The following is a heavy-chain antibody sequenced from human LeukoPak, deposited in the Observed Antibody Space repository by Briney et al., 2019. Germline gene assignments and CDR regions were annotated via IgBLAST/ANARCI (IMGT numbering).Heavy chain of an antibody. CDR1: GYTFTSYS. CDR2: ISPSNGNT. Sequence: ASVKVSCKASGYTFTSYSISWVRQAPGQGLQWMGWISPSNGNTNYAQKLQDRVTMTTDTSTRTRYMELRSLRSDDTAVYYCARDSGWELQQYYFDYWGQGTLVTVSS. V-gene: IGHV1-18*01. D-gene: IGHD1-7*01. CDR3: ARDSGWELQQYYFDY. J-gene: IGHJ4*02.